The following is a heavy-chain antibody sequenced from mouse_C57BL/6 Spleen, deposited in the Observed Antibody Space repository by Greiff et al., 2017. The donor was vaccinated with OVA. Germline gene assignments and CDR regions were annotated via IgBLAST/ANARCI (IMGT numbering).Heavy chain of an antibody. V-gene: IGHV1-26*01. Sequence: VQLQQSGPELVKPGASVKISCKASGYTFTSYYVNWVKQSHGKGLEWIGDINPNNGGTNYNQKFKGKATLTVDKSSSTAYMELHSLTSEDSAVYYCAKWTYDAMDYWGQGTSVTVSS. J-gene: IGHJ4*01. CDR2: INPNNGGT. CDR1: GYTFTSYY. D-gene: IGHD2-3*01. CDR3: AKWTYDAMDY.